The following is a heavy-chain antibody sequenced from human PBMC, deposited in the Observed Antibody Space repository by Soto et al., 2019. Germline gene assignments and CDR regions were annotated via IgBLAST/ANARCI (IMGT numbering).Heavy chain of an antibody. CDR2: ISDGGDLT. CDR3: AKDLRRMHGSGSDH. D-gene: IGHD3-10*01. V-gene: IGHV3-23*01. Sequence: VQLLESGGDLVHPGGSLRLSCAASGFAFSSHPMSWVRQAPERGLEWVSGISDGGDLTYNADSVKGRFTISRDNSKNTVYLQMRSLRVEDTAIYFCAKDLRRMHGSGSDHWGLGALVTVSS. J-gene: IGHJ4*02. CDR1: GFAFSSHP.